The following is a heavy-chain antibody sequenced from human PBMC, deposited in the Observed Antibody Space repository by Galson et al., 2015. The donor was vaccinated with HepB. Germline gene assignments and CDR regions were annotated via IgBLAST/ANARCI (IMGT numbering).Heavy chain of an antibody. J-gene: IGHJ4*02. V-gene: IGHV1-69*04. Sequence: SVKVSCKASGGTFSSYAISWVRQAPGQGLEWMGRIIPILGIANYAQKFQGRVTITADKSTSTAYMELSSLRSEDTAVYYCARDLGQLDGDYPFDYWGQGTLVTVSS. D-gene: IGHD4-17*01. CDR2: IIPILGIA. CDR3: ARDLGQLDGDYPFDY. CDR1: GGTFSSYA.